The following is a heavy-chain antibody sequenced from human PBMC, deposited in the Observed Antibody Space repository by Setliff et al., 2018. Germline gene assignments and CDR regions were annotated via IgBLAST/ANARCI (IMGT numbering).Heavy chain of an antibody. V-gene: IGHV4-34*11. Sequence: SETLSLTCAVYGGSFSGYYWSWIRQPPGKGLEWIGNIYYSGRTYNSPSLKSRGTMSVDTSKSQFSLKLNSVTAADTAVYYCAREVQGFDPWGQGTLVTVSS. J-gene: IGHJ5*02. CDR3: AREVQGFDP. CDR1: GGSFSGYY. CDR2: IYYSGRT.